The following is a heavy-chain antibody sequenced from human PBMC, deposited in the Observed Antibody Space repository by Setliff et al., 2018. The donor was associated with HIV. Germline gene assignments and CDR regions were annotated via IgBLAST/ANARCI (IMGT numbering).Heavy chain of an antibody. V-gene: IGHV3-74*01. CDR3: ARDRQIAAAGRSNYYYGMDV. Sequence: GGSLRLSCVVSGFTFTNYWMHWGRQVPGKGLAWVARINSDGNNIAYADSVEGRFTISRDNAKNTLYLQMNSLRGEDTAVYFCARDRQIAAAGRSNYYYGMDVWGQGTTVTVSS. CDR1: GFTFTNYW. J-gene: IGHJ6*02. D-gene: IGHD6-13*01. CDR2: INSDGNNI.